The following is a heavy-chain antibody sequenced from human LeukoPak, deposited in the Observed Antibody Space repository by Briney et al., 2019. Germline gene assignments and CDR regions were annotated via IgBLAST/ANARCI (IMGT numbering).Heavy chain of an antibody. CDR1: GYTFTSSA. D-gene: IGHD2-21*01. CDR2: ISADNGNT. CDR3: ARLCSIRWCLHDWFDP. J-gene: IGHJ5*02. V-gene: IGHV1-18*01. Sequence: GDSVKVSCKASGYTFTSSAISRVRQAPGQGVEWMGWISADNGNTDYAQRFQGRVTMTTDTSTSTAYMELRSLRSDGTAVYYCARLCSIRWCLHDWFDPWGQGTLVTVSS.